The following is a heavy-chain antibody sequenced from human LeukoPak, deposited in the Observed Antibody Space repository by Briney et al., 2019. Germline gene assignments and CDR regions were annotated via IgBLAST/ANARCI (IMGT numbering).Heavy chain of an antibody. Sequence: SETLSLTCTVSGDSISSYYWSWVRQPPGKGLEWIGYIYYTGNTKYNPSLKSRVTISVDTSKNQFSLKLNSVTAADTAVYYCARLPFYDSSGYWGRGTLVTVSS. CDR3: ARLPFYDSSGY. CDR1: GDSISSYY. D-gene: IGHD3-22*01. CDR2: IYYTGNT. J-gene: IGHJ4*02. V-gene: IGHV4-59*08.